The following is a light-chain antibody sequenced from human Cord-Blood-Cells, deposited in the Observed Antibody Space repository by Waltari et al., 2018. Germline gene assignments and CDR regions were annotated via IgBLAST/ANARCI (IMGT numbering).Light chain of an antibody. CDR1: SSDVGSYNL. CDR2: EGS. Sequence: QSALTQPASVSGYPGQSITISCTGTSSDVGSYNLVSWYQQYPGKAPKLMIYEGSKRPSGVSNRFSGSKSGNTASLTISGLQAEDEADYYCCSYAGSSTWVFGGGTKLTVL. J-gene: IGLJ3*02. CDR3: CSYAGSSTWV. V-gene: IGLV2-23*01.